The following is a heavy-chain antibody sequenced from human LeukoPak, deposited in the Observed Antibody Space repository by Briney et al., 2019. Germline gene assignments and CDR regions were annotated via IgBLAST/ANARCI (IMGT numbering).Heavy chain of an antibody. CDR3: VRDYPRDTMMVVSGGDH. D-gene: IGHD3-22*01. CDR1: GFTFSSYA. J-gene: IGHJ4*02. CDR2: ISGSGGST. V-gene: IGHV3-23*01. Sequence: GGSLRLSCAASGFTFSSYAMSWVRQAPGKGLEWVSAISGSGGSTYYADSVSDRFTIFRDNYNNMLYLQMNSLRAEDTAVYYCVRDYPRDTMMVVSGGDHWGQGTLVTVSS.